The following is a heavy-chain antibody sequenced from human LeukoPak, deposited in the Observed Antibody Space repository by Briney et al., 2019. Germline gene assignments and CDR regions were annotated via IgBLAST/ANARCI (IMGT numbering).Heavy chain of an antibody. CDR3: ARRTYSGSIIY. D-gene: IGHD1-26*01. CDR2: IQNSGST. V-gene: IGHV4-59*08. J-gene: IGHJ4*02. Sequence: SETLSLTCTVSGGSISTYHWNWIRQPPGQGLEWIGYIQNSGSTNYNPSLKSRVTISVDTSRNQFSLRLNSVTAADTAVYYCARRTYSGSIIYWGQGTLVTVSS. CDR1: GGSISTYH.